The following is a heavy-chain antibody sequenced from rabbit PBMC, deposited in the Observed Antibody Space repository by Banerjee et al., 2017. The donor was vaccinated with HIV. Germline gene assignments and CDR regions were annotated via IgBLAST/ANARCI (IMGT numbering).Heavy chain of an antibody. Sequence: QEQLEESGGGLVKPEGSLTLTCKASGFDLSSYYDLCWVRQAPGKGLELIACIYSSSGNTWYASWVNGRFTISRSASLNTVDLKMTSLTAADTATYFCAREDVSSSNAREYFNLWGPGTLVTVS. CDR2: IYSSSGNT. CDR1: GFDLSSYYD. J-gene: IGHJ4*01. D-gene: IGHD1-1*01. V-gene: IGHV1S43*01. CDR3: AREDVSSSNAREYFNL.